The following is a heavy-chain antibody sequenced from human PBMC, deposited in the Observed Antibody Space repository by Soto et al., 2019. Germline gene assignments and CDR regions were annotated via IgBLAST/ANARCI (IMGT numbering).Heavy chain of an antibody. D-gene: IGHD4-17*01. J-gene: IGHJ4*02. CDR3: ARGLSAATVVTCYFDY. CDR2: ISSSGNT. Sequence: QVHLQESGPGLVKPSQTLSLTCTVSGDSISSSDYYWSWIRQPPGKGLEWIGYISSSGNTYYNPALKRRLTISVDTSKNQFSLKLNSVTAADTALYYCARGLSAATVVTCYFDYWGQGTLVTVSS. CDR1: GDSISSSDYY. V-gene: IGHV4-30-4*08.